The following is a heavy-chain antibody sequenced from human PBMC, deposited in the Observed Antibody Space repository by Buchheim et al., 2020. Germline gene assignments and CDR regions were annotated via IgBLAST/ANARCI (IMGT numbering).Heavy chain of an antibody. CDR1: GYSFTNYW. CDR3: ARARGYCSSSSCYDFDC. CDR2: IYPGDSST. Sequence: EVQLVQSGAEVKKPGESLKISCKPSGYSFTNYWIAWVRQMPGKGLEWMAMIYPGDSSTKYSPSFQGKVTMSADKSISTAYLQWSSLKASDTAMYFCARARGYCSSSSCYDFDCWGQGT. J-gene: IGHJ4*02. D-gene: IGHD2-2*01. V-gene: IGHV5-51*01.